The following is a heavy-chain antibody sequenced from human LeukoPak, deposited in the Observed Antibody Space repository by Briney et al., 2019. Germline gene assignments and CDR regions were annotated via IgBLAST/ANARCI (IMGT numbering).Heavy chain of an antibody. CDR1: GFTFSNYW. V-gene: IGHV3-7*05. J-gene: IGHJ4*02. D-gene: IGHD6-19*01. Sequence: SGGSLRLSCEASGFTFSNYWMSWVRQAPGKGLEWVANIKGDASQKYYLDSVKGRFTNSRDNAKNSVYLQMNSLGAEDTAVYYCVRDGRSGWHFDYWGQGTLVTVSS. CDR3: VRDGRSGWHFDY. CDR2: IKGDASQK.